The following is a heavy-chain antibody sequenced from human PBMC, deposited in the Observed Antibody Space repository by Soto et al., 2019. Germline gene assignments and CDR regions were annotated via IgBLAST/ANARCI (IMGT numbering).Heavy chain of an antibody. D-gene: IGHD6-13*01. CDR3: ARRIADSWFFDL. J-gene: IGHJ4*02. Sequence: QVQLVESGGGVVQPGKSLRLSCAASGFTFSSYDMHWVRQAPGRGLEWVAVIWYDGGTKYYGDSVKGRITISRDNSKNTLYRQMNTLRAEDTAMYYCARRIADSWFFDLWGQGTLVTVSS. CDR1: GFTFSSYD. CDR2: IWYDGGTK. V-gene: IGHV3-33*01.